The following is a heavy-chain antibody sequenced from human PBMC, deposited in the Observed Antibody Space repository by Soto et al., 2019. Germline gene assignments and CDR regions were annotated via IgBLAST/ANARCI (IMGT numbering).Heavy chain of an antibody. CDR1: GYSFTRYW. D-gene: IGHD2-8*02. CDR2: IYPRDSDT. CDR3: ARVRESTAAFDY. Sequence: GESLKISCKGSGYSFTRYWIGWVRQMPGKGLEWMGIIYPRDSDTRYSPSFQGQVTISADKSISTAYLQWSSLRASDTAMYYCARVRESTAAFDYWGQGTLVIVSS. J-gene: IGHJ4*02. V-gene: IGHV5-51*01.